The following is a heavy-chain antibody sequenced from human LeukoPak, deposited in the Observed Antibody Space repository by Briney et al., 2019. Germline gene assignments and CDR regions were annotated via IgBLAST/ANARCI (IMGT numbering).Heavy chain of an antibody. CDR1: GFTFSSYA. CDR2: ISYDGSNK. J-gene: IGHJ4*02. CDR3: AKSPVAVAVNYFDY. D-gene: IGHD6-19*01. V-gene: IGHV3-30*04. Sequence: GGSLRLSCAASGFTFSSYAMHWVRQAPGKGLEWVAVISYDGSNKYYADSVKGRFTISRDNSKNTLYLQMNSLRAEDTAVYYCAKSPVAVAVNYFDYWGQGTLVTVSS.